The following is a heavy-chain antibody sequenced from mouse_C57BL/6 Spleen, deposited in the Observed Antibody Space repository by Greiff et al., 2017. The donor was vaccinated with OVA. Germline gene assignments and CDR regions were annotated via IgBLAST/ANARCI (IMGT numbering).Heavy chain of an antibody. J-gene: IGHJ1*03. CDR3: ARGDDGCSDWYFED. Sequence: QVQLQQSGPELVTPGASVKISCKASGYAFSSSWMHWVKQRPGKGLEWIGRIYPSDGDTHYNGKFKGKATLTADKFSSTAYMQLSSLTSEDAAVYFCARGDDGCSDWYFEDWGTGTTVTVSS. D-gene: IGHD1-1*01. CDR2: IYPSDGDT. V-gene: IGHV1-82*01. CDR1: GYAFSSSW.